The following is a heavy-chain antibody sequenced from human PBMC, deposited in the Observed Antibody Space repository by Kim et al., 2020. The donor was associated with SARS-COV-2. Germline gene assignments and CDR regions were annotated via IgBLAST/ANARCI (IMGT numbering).Heavy chain of an antibody. CDR2: INHSGST. D-gene: IGHD3-10*01. V-gene: IGHV4-34*01. Sequence: SETLSLTCAVYGGSFSGYYWSWIRQPPGKGLEWIGEINHSGSTNYNPSPKSRVTISVDTSKNQFSLKLSSVTAADTAVYYCARGANSYYGSGSYYRHQKYWFDPWGQGTLVTVSS. CDR3: ARGANSYYGSGSYYRHQKYWFDP. J-gene: IGHJ5*02. CDR1: GGSFSGYY.